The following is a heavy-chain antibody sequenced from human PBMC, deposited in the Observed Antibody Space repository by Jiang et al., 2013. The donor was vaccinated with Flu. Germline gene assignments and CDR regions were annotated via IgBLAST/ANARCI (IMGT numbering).Heavy chain of an antibody. CDR2: ISYDGSNK. J-gene: IGHJ4*02. CDR1: GFAFSTFA. V-gene: IGHV3-30-3*01. Sequence: QLLESGGGVVQPGRSLRLSCEASGFAFSTFAMHWARQAPGEGLDWVAVISYDGSNKYYADSVKDRFTISRDNFNNVLYLQMNSLRADDTAVYYCAGTNGPTNFGTFEYWGQGTPVTVSS. CDR3: AGTNGPTNFGTFEY. D-gene: IGHD1-1*01.